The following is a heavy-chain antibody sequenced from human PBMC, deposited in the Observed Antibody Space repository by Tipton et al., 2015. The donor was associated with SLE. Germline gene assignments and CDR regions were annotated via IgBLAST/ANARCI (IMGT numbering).Heavy chain of an antibody. J-gene: IGHJ4*02. Sequence: TLSLTCTVSDDSFSTYYWSWIRQPPGGGLEWFGYIYYSGSTNYNPSLKSRVTISVDTSKNQFSLNLSSVTAADTAIYYCARHWGSGSGWQFTFDYWGQGTLVTVSS. CDR2: IYYSGST. V-gene: IGHV4-59*01. CDR1: DDSFSTYY. CDR3: ARHWGSGSGWQFTFDY. D-gene: IGHD6-19*01.